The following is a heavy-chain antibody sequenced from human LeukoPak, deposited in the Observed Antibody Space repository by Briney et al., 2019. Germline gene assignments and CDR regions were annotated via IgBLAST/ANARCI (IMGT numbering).Heavy chain of an antibody. Sequence: RSLCLYCAASGFTFSSYGMNWVRQAPGKGLEWMAAISYDGTNKYYADSVKGRYTISRDNSKNTLYLQMNSLRTEDTAVYYCAKGLLGYCSTSTCYPFDYWGQGTLVTVYS. D-gene: IGHD2-2*01. CDR2: ISYDGTNK. V-gene: IGHV3-30*18. CDR3: AKGLLGYCSTSTCYPFDY. J-gene: IGHJ4*02. CDR1: GFTFSSYG.